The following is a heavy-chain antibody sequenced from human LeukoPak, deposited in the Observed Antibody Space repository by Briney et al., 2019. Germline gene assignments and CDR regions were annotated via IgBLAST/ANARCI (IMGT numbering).Heavy chain of an antibody. D-gene: IGHD2-2*01. Sequence: SETLSLTCTVSGGSINSSSYYWGWVRQPPGKGLEWIGSMYYRGSTYYNPSLKSRVTISVDTSKNQFSLKLSSVTAADTAVYYCARDAPYQLLSYYMDVWGKGTTVTVSS. CDR2: MYYRGST. CDR3: ARDAPYQLLSYYMDV. CDR1: GGSINSSSYY. V-gene: IGHV4-39*07. J-gene: IGHJ6*03.